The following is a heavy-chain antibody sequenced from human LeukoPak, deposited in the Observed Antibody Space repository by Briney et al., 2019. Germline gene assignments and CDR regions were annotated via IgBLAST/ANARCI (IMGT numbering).Heavy chain of an antibody. CDR3: ARIPPSYSGYDSPNYYYYYGMDV. J-gene: IGHJ6*04. CDR1: GGSISSSNW. Sequence: SGTLSLTCAVSGGSISSSNWWSWVRQPPGKGLEWIGEIYHSGSTNHNPSLKSRVTISVDKSKNQFSLKLSSVTAADTAVYYCARIPPSYSGYDSPNYYYYYGMDVWGKGTTVTVSS. V-gene: IGHV4-4*02. D-gene: IGHD5-12*01. CDR2: IYHSGST.